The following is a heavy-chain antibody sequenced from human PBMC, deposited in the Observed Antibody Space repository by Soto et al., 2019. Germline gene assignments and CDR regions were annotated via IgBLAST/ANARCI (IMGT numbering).Heavy chain of an antibody. CDR2: IIHTGST. CDR1: GGSFSDYY. D-gene: IGHD4-17*01. CDR3: ARRYGASFDY. J-gene: IGHJ4*02. V-gene: IGHV4-34*12. Sequence: PSETLSLTCTVYGGSFSDYYWHWIRQPPGKGLEWIGEIIHTGSTNYNPSLKSRVTISVDTSKNQFSLKLSSVTAADTAVYYCARRYGASFDYWGQGTLVTVSS.